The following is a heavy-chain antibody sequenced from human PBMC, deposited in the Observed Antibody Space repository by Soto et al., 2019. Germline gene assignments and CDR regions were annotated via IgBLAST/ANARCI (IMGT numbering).Heavy chain of an antibody. Sequence: ASVKVSCKASGYTFTSYGISWVRQAPGQGLEWMGWISAYNGNTNYAQKLQGRVTMITDTSTSTAYMELRSLRSDDTAVYYCARDGDIVVVVAATNRFDPWGQVTLVTVSS. CDR1: GYTFTSYG. CDR2: ISAYNGNT. J-gene: IGHJ5*02. D-gene: IGHD2-15*01. CDR3: ARDGDIVVVVAATNRFDP. V-gene: IGHV1-18*04.